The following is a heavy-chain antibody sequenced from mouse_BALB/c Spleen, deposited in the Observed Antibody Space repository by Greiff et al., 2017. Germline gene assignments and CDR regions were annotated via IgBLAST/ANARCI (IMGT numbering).Heavy chain of an antibody. CDR3: ARIPSYGNSPWFAY. CDR2: IWSGGST. J-gene: IGHJ3*01. CDR1: GFSLTSYG. D-gene: IGHD2-10*01. Sequence: VQLQESGPGLVQPSQSLSITCTVSGFSLTSYGVHWVRQSPGKGLEWLGVIWSGGSTDYNAAFISRLSISKDNSKSQVFFKMNSLQANDTAIYYCARIPSYGNSPWFAYWGQGTLVTVSA. V-gene: IGHV2-2*02.